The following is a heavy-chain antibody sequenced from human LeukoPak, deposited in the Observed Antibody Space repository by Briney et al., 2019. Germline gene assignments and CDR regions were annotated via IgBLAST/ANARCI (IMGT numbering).Heavy chain of an antibody. CDR3: ARGRIAAAVAY. J-gene: IGHJ4*02. CDR1: GGSFSGYY. Sequence: SETLSLTCAVYGGSFSGYYWSWIRQPPGKGLEWIGEINHSGSTNYNPSLKSRVTISVDTSKNQFSLKLSSVTAADTAVYYCARGRIAAAVAYWGQGTLVTASS. D-gene: IGHD6-13*01. V-gene: IGHV4-34*01. CDR2: INHSGST.